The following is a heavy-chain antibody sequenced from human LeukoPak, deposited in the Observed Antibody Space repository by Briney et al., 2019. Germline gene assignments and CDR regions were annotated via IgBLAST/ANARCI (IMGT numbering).Heavy chain of an antibody. D-gene: IGHD4-23*01. CDR2: IASDGSST. CDR1: GFTFSSYW. V-gene: IGHV3-74*01. Sequence: GGSLRLSCAASGFTFSSYWMNWVRQAPGKGLVWVSRIASDGSSTTYADSVKGRFSISRDNAKNTLYLQMNSLRVEDTAVYYCAKGRPHGNDYRGQGTLVTVSS. CDR3: AKGRPHGNDY. J-gene: IGHJ4*02.